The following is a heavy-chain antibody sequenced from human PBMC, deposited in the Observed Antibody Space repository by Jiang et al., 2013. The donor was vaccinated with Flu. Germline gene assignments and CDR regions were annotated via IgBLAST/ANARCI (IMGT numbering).Heavy chain of an antibody. D-gene: IGHD3-10*01. CDR2: IYYSGST. CDR3: ARQIWFGETQIDY. J-gene: IGHJ4*02. Sequence: ELLKPSETLSLTCTVSGGSISSSSYYWGWIRQPPGKGLEWIGSIYYSGSTYYNPSLKSRVTISVDTSKNQFSLKLSSVTAADTAVYYCARQIWFGETQIDYWGQGTLVTVSS. V-gene: IGHV4-39*01. CDR1: GGSISSSSYY.